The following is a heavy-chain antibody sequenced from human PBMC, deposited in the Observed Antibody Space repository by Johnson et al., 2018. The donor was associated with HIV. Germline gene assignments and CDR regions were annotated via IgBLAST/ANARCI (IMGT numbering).Heavy chain of an antibody. V-gene: IGHV3-30*18. Sequence: QVQLVESGGGVVQPGRSLRLSCAASGFSFSSYDMHWVRQAPGKGLEWVAVISYDGSNKYDADSVKGRFTISRDNSNKTVYLQMNSLGPEDTAVYYCAKDRRTYSSSADAFDIWGQGTMVTVSS. CDR3: AKDRRTYSSSADAFDI. J-gene: IGHJ3*02. D-gene: IGHD6-6*01. CDR1: GFSFSSYD. CDR2: ISYDGSNK.